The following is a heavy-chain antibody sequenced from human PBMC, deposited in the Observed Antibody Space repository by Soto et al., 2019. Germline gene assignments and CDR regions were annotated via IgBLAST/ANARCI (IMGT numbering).Heavy chain of an antibody. Sequence: QVQLVQSGAEVKKPGASVKVSCKASGYTFTSYDINWVRQATGQGLEWMGWMNPNSGNTGYAQKFQGRVTMPRNTSMSTAYMELRSLRSEDTVVYYCASGRSVAAIDYCGQGTLVTVSS. CDR1: GYTFTSYD. V-gene: IGHV1-8*01. CDR2: MNPNSGNT. CDR3: ASGRSVAAIDY. D-gene: IGHD5-12*01. J-gene: IGHJ4*02.